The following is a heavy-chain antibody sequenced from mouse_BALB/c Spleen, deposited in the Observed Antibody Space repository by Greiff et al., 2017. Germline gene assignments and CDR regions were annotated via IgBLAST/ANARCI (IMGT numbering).Heavy chain of an antibody. CDR2: ISYSGST. Sequence: DVKLVESGPGLVKPSQSLSLTCTVTGYSITSDYAWNWIRQFPGNKLEWMGYISYSGSTSYNPSLKSRISITRDTSKNQFFLQLNSVTTEDTATYYCARAPYYYGSRRYFDVWGAGTTVTVSS. CDR1: GYSITSDYA. J-gene: IGHJ1*01. D-gene: IGHD1-1*01. CDR3: ARAPYYYGSRRYFDV. V-gene: IGHV3-2*02.